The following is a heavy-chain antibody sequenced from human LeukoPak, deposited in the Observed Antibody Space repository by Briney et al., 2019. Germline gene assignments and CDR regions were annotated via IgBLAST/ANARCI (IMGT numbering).Heavy chain of an antibody. CDR3: ARDQGQWLVPDWFDP. CDR2: IYHSGGT. J-gene: IGHJ5*02. V-gene: IGHV4-4*02. D-gene: IGHD6-19*01. Sequence: SETLSLTCAVSGGPITSSHWWSWVRQPPGKGLEWIGEIYHSGGTNYNPSLKSRVTISVDTSKNQFSLKLSSVTAADTAVYYCARDQGQWLVPDWFDPWGQGTLVTVSS. CDR1: GGPITSSHW.